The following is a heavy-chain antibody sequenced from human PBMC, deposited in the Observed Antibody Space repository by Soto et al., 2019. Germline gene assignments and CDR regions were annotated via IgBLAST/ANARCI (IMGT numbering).Heavy chain of an antibody. CDR3: AKGAGYFDWLSTYYYYGMDV. Sequence: QVQLVESGGGVVQPGRSLRLSCAASGFTFSSYGMHWVRQAPGKGLEWVAVISYDGSNKYYADSVKGRVTISRDNSKNTLYLQMNSLRAEDTAVYYCAKGAGYFDWLSTYYYYGMDVWGQGTTVTVSS. CDR1: GFTFSSYG. V-gene: IGHV3-30*18. D-gene: IGHD3-9*01. CDR2: ISYDGSNK. J-gene: IGHJ6*02.